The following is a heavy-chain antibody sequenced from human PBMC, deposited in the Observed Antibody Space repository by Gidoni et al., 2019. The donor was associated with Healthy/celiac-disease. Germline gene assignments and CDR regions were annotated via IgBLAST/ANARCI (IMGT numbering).Heavy chain of an antibody. J-gene: IGHJ3*02. Sequence: QLPLQESGPGLVKPSETLSPTCTVSGGSISRSSYYWGWIRQPPGKGLEWIGSIYYSGSTYYNPSLKSRVTISVDTSKNQFSLKLSSVTAADTAVYYCATTFDIVVVHAFDIWGQGTMVTVSS. D-gene: IGHD2-15*01. V-gene: IGHV4-39*01. CDR3: ATTFDIVVVHAFDI. CDR1: GGSISRSSYY. CDR2: IYYSGST.